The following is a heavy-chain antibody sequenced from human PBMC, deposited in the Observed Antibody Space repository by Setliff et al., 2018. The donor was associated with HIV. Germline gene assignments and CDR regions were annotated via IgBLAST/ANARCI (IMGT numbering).Heavy chain of an antibody. Sequence: GASVKVSCKASGYTFTTYDIIWVRQATGQGLEWMGCMSPNSGNTGYAQKFRGRVSMTRNTSIGTAYMELSSLRSEDTAVYYCARDRAYYDFWNGYSAPYHDYYYLDVWGKGTTVTVSS. D-gene: IGHD3-3*01. CDR2: MSPNSGNT. CDR3: ARDRAYYDFWNGYSAPYHDYYYLDV. J-gene: IGHJ6*03. V-gene: IGHV1-8*02. CDR1: GYTFTTYD.